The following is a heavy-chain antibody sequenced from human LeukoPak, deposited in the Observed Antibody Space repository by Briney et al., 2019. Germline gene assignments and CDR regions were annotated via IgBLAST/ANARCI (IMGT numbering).Heavy chain of an antibody. D-gene: IGHD2-21*02. Sequence: GGSLRLSCAASGFTFDDYGMTWVRQAPEKGLEWVALISWDGATTYYADSVKGRFNISRDNSKNSLYLQMDSLRAEDTAFYYCSRARSASHNCGGDCYPYFDYWGRGTLVTVSS. CDR3: SRARSASHNCGGDCYPYFDY. V-gene: IGHV3-43D*03. CDR1: GFTFDDYG. CDR2: ISWDGATT. J-gene: IGHJ4*02.